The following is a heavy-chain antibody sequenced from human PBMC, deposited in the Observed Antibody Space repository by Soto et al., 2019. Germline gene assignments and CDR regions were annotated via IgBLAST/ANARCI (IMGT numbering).Heavy chain of an antibody. CDR2: TTGSGGST. CDR1: GLTFSNYA. J-gene: IGHJ4*02. D-gene: IGHD3-3*01. Sequence: GESLKISCAASGLTFSNYAMAWVRQAPGKSLEWVSATTGSGGSTYYADSVRGRFTISRDNSKNTLYLQMNSLRVEDTAMYYCAKDFWSGYYDGWSFDYWGRGTLVTVSS. V-gene: IGHV3-23*01. CDR3: AKDFWSGYYDGWSFDY.